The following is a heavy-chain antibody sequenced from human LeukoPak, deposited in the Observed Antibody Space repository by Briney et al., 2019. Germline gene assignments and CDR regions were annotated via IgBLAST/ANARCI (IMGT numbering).Heavy chain of an antibody. J-gene: IGHJ3*02. Sequence: SVKVSCKASGGTFSSYAISWVRQAPGQGLEWMGGIIPIFGTANYAQKFQGRVTITADESTSTAYMELSSLRSEDTAVYYCARMVAAAGYDAFDISGQGTMVTVSS. D-gene: IGHD6-13*01. CDR1: GGTFSSYA. CDR2: IIPIFGTA. CDR3: ARMVAAAGYDAFDI. V-gene: IGHV1-69*13.